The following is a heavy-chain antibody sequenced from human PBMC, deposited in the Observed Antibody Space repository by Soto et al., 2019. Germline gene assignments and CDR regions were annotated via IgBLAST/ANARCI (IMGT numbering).Heavy chain of an antibody. CDR3: AVVGSSQAFFDY. J-gene: IGHJ4*02. V-gene: IGHV4-4*02. CDR2: IYHSGTT. D-gene: IGHD2-15*01. CDR1: GGSISSSNW. Sequence: PSETMSLTCAVSGGSISSSNWWSWVRQPPGKGLEWIGEIYHSGTTNYNPSLKSRVTISVDKSKNQFSLKLSSVTAADTAVYYCAVVGSSQAFFDYWGQGSLVTVSS.